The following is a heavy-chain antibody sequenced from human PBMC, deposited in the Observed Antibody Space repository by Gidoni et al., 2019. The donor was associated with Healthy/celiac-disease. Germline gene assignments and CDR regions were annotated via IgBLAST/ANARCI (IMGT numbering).Heavy chain of an antibody. CDR1: GGAFSGYY. D-gene: IGHD1-26*01. V-gene: IGHV4-34*01. CDR3: ARGPLGIEGLQH. J-gene: IGHJ1*01. CDR2: INHSGST. Sequence: QVQLQQLRARLFKPPGTLSLTSAVSGGAFSGYYWSWNSQPPGKGLEWIGEINHSGSTNHNPSLKSRVTISVDTSKNQFSLKLSSVTAADTAVYYCARGPLGIEGLQHWGQGTLVTVSS.